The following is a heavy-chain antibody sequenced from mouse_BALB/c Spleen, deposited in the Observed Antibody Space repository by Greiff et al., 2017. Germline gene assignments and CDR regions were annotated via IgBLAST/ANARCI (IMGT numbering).Heavy chain of an antibody. CDR2: IDPANGNT. Sequence: VQLQQSGAELVKPGASVKLSCTASGFNIKDTYMHWVKQRPEQGLEWIGRIDPANGNTKYDPKFQGKATITADTSSNTAYLQLSSLTSEDTAVYYWARGPYYYGSSWFAYWGQGTLVTVSA. CDR1: GFNIKDTY. V-gene: IGHV14-3*02. D-gene: IGHD1-1*01. J-gene: IGHJ3*01. CDR3: ARGPYYYGSSWFAY.